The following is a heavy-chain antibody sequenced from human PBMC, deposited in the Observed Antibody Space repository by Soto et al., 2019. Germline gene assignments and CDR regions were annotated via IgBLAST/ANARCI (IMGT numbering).Heavy chain of an antibody. CDR1: GGSISSGDYY. V-gene: IGHV4-30-4*01. CDR2: IYYSGST. Sequence: SETLSLTCTDSGGSISSGDYYWSWIRQPPGKGLEWIGYIYYSGSTYYNPSLKSRVTISVDTSKNQFSLKLSSVTAADTAVYYCARVGDTYCSGGSCANLFEYWGQGTLVTVSS. D-gene: IGHD2-15*01. J-gene: IGHJ4*02. CDR3: ARVGDTYCSGGSCANLFEY.